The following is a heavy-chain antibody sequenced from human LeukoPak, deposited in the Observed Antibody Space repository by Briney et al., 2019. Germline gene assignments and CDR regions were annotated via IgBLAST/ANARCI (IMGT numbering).Heavy chain of an antibody. V-gene: IGHV3-7*01. J-gene: IGHJ4*02. CDR2: IKRDGSER. CDR1: GFIFSSYW. Sequence: PGGSLRLSCAASGFIFSSYWMGWVRQAPGKGLEWVANIKRDGSERYYVDSVKGRFTISRDNAQNSLYLQMNSLRDEDTGVYYCARDKDAAVDFWSGYYPLWGQGTLVTVSS. D-gene: IGHD3-3*01. CDR3: ARDKDAAVDFWSGYYPL.